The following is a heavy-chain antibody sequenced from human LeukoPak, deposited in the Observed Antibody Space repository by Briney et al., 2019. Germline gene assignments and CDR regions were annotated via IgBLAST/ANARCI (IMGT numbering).Heavy chain of an antibody. D-gene: IGHD4-23*01. CDR3: AKWQERWVPLLEY. V-gene: IGHV3-23*01. J-gene: IGHJ4*02. CDR2: ISGTGDTT. Sequence: GGSLRLSCAASGFSFSSYAKTWVRQAPGKGLEWVSSISGTGDTTYYADSVKGRFTVSRDNSKDTLFLQMNSLGAKDTAVYYCAKWQERWVPLLEYWGQGTLVTVSS. CDR1: GFSFSSYA.